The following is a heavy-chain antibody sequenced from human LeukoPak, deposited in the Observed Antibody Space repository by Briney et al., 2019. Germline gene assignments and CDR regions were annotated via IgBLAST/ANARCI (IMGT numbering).Heavy chain of an antibody. CDR3: ARDLVTVTKGFDI. CDR2: ISYTGST. J-gene: IGHJ3*02. Sequence: SETLSLTCAVSDDSFSSHYWTWIRQPPGKGLEWIGYISYTGSTNYNPSLKSRVTISIDTSKNQFSLKLSSVTAADTAVYYCARDLVTVTKGFDIWGQGTMVSVSS. CDR1: DDSFSSHY. V-gene: IGHV4-59*11. D-gene: IGHD4-17*01.